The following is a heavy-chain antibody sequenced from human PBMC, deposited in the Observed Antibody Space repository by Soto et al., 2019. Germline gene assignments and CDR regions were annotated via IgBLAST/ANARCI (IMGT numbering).Heavy chain of an antibody. CDR1: GFTFSSYY. V-gene: IGHV3-7*01. J-gene: IGHJ5*02. CDR2: IKQDGSER. CDR3: ANRPLT. Sequence: EVQMVESGGGLVQPGGSLRLSCAASGFTFSSYYMMWVRQAPGKGLEWVANIKQDGSERHYVDSVKGRFTISRDNAKNSLSLKMNPLRVEPPAVYYCANRPLTWGQEPLVPVSS.